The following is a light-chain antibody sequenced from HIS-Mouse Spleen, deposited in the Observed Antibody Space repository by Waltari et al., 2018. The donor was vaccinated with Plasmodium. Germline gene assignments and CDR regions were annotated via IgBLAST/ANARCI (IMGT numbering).Light chain of an antibody. CDR3: QQYNNWSFT. Sequence: EIVMTQSTAILSVSPGERATTYCRASQSVSSNLAWYQQKPGQAPRLLIYGASTRATGIPARFSGSGSGTEFTLTISSLQSEDFAVYYCQQYNNWSFTFGPGTKVDIK. CDR2: GAS. CDR1: QSVSSN. V-gene: IGKV3-15*01. J-gene: IGKJ3*01.